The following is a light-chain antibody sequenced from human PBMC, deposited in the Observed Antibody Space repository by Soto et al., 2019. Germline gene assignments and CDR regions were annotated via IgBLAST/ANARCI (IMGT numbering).Light chain of an antibody. CDR1: QVMSSW. CDR2: AAS. CDR3: QQYYSYPIT. J-gene: IGKJ5*01. Sequence: DIQMTQSPSSLSASVGDRVTITCRASQVMSSWLAWYQQKPGKAPKLLIFAASTLQSGVPSRFSGSGSRTDFTLTISCLQSEDFATYYCQQYYSYPITFGQGTRLEIK. V-gene: IGKV1D-16*01.